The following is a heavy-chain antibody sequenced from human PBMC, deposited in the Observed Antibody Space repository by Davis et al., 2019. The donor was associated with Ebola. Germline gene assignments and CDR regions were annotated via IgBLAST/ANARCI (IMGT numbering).Heavy chain of an antibody. V-gene: IGHV1-69*10. J-gene: IGHJ4*02. Sequence: AASVKVSCKASGGTFSSYAISWVRQAPGQGLEWMGGIIPMLGIANYAQKFQGRVTITADKSTSTAYMELSSLRSEDTAVYYCAELSGYYYWGQGTLVTVSS. D-gene: IGHD3-22*01. CDR1: GGTFSSYA. CDR3: AELSGYYY. CDR2: IIPMLGIA.